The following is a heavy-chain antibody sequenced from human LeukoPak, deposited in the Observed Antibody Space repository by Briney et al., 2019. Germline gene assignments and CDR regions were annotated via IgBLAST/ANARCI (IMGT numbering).Heavy chain of an antibody. CDR3: ARDDYGDYVSLDAFDI. V-gene: IGHV3-21*01. CDR1: GFTFSSYS. CDR2: ISSSSSYI. J-gene: IGHJ3*02. Sequence: GGSLRLSCAASGFTFSSYSVNWVRQAPGKGLEWVSSISSSSSYIYYADSVKGRFTISRDNAKNSLYLQMNSLRAEDTAVYYCARDDYGDYVSLDAFDIWGQGTMVTVSS. D-gene: IGHD4-17*01.